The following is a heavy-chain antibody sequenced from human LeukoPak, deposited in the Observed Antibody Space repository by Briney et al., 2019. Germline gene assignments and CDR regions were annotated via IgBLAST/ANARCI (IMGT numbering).Heavy chain of an antibody. CDR3: ARDGSTGWHDHY. Sequence: GGSLRLSCAASGFAVSSNYLSWVRQAPGEGLEWVSVIYSDGGTNYAASVKGRFTISRDNFKNTLYLQMNSLRVEDTAVYYCARDGSTGWHDHYWGQGTLVTVSS. CDR2: IYSDGGT. V-gene: IGHV3-53*01. CDR1: GFAVSSNY. J-gene: IGHJ4*02. D-gene: IGHD6-19*01.